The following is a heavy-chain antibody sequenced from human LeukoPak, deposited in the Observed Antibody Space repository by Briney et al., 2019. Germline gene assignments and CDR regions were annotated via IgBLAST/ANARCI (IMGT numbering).Heavy chain of an antibody. J-gene: IGHJ5*02. D-gene: IGHD4-17*01. V-gene: IGHV1-18*01. CDR2: ISAYNGNT. Sequence: GASVKVSCKASGYTFTSYGISWVRQAPGQGLEWMGWISAYNGNTNYAQKLQGRVTMTTDTSTSTAYMELRSLRSDDTAVYYCARERDDHGDYPPPVWFDPWGQGTLVTVSS. CDR1: GYTFTSYG. CDR3: ARERDDHGDYPPPVWFDP.